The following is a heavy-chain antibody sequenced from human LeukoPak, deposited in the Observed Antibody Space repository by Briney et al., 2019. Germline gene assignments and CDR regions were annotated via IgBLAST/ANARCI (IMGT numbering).Heavy chain of an antibody. CDR3: ARGGWGMEAVVSY. D-gene: IGHD2-15*01. CDR1: GGSISSGSYY. Sequence: KSSETLSLTCTVSGGSISSGSYYWTWIRQPAGKGLEWIGRLYTSGSTNYNPSLKSRVTISVDTSKNQFSLNLSSMTAADTAVYYCARGGWGMEAVVSYWGQGTLVTVSS. V-gene: IGHV4-61*02. J-gene: IGHJ4*02. CDR2: LYTSGST.